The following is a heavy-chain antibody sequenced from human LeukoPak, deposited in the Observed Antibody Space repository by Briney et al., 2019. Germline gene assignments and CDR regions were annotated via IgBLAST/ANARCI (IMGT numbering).Heavy chain of an antibody. D-gene: IGHD3-22*01. CDR3: AGEDNSSGYRPFDI. J-gene: IGHJ3*02. V-gene: IGHV1-2*06. CDR2: INPNNGGT. CDR1: GYTFTGYY. Sequence: ASVKVSCKASGYTFTGYYIHWVRQAPGQALDWMGRINPNNGGTNYAQKFQGRVTMTRDMSMSTAYMELSRLRSDDTAVYYCAGEDNSSGYRPFDIWGQGTMVTVPS.